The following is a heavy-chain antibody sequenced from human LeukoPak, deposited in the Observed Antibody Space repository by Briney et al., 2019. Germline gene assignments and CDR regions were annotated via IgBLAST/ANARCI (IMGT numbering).Heavy chain of an antibody. CDR2: ISAYNGNT. D-gene: IGHD2-2*01. Sequence: ASVKVSCKASGYTFTSYGISWVRQAPGQGLEWMGWISAYNGNTNYAQKLQGRVTMTTDTSTSTAYMELRSLRSDDTAVYYCAKDLFGYQLLPQGPNNFDYWGQGTLVTVSS. J-gene: IGHJ4*02. CDR1: GYTFTSYG. V-gene: IGHV1-18*01. CDR3: AKDLFGYQLLPQGPNNFDY.